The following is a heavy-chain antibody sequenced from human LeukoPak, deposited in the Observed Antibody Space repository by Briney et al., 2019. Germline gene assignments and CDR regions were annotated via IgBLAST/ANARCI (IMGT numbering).Heavy chain of an antibody. CDR2: INAGNGNR. Sequence: ASVKVSCKTSGYTFTTYAMHWVRQAPGQRLEWMGLINAGNGNRKYSQKFQGRVTITRDTSASTAYMELSSLRSGDTAVYYCARRYCSGGSCYSGADYYYGMDVWGQGTTVTVSS. D-gene: IGHD2-15*01. J-gene: IGHJ6*02. CDR3: ARRYCSGGSCYSGADYYYGMDV. CDR1: GYTFTTYA. V-gene: IGHV1-3*01.